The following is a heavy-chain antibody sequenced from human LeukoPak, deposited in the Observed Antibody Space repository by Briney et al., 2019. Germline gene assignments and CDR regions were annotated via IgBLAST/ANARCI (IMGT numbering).Heavy chain of an antibody. D-gene: IGHD3-3*01. CDR3: ASPPVHFGVLLSRGGYYGMDV. V-gene: IGHV3-21*01. J-gene: IGHJ6*02. CDR2: ISSSSSYI. CDR1: GFTFSSYS. Sequence: KPGGSLRLSCAASGFTFSSYSMNWVRQAPGKGLEWVSSISSSSSYIYYADSVKGRFTISRDNAKNSLYLQMNSLRAEDTAVCYCASPPVHFGVLLSRGGYYGMDVWGQGTTVTVSS.